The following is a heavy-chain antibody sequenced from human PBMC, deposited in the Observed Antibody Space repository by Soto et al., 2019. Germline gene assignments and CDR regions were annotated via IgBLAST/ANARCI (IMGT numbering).Heavy chain of an antibody. CDR2: LASDGRDK. J-gene: IGHJ6*02. Sequence: GGSLRLSCAASGFTFSSFGMHWVRQAPGKGLEWVAVLASDGRDKYYADSVKGRFTISRDNAKNSLYLQMNSLRDEDTAVYYCAREYRKWELPDPVYYYYGMDVWGQGTTVTVSS. V-gene: IGHV3-30*03. CDR1: GFTFSSFG. CDR3: AREYRKWELPDPVYYYYGMDV. D-gene: IGHD1-26*01.